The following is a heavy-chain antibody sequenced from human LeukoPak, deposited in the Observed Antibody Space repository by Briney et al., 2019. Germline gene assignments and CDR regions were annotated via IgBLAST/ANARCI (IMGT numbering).Heavy chain of an antibody. V-gene: IGHV3-15*01. Sequence: PGGSLRLSCAASGFTFSNAWMSWVRQAPGKGLEWVGRIKSKTDGGTTDYAAPVKGRFTISRDDSKNTLYLQMNSLKTEDTAVYYCTTDVRIAARTGDFLGQDYYYYMDVWGKGTTVTVFS. CDR3: TTDVRIAARTGDFLGQDYYYYMDV. CDR1: GFTFSNAW. D-gene: IGHD6-6*01. CDR2: IKSKTDGGTT. J-gene: IGHJ6*03.